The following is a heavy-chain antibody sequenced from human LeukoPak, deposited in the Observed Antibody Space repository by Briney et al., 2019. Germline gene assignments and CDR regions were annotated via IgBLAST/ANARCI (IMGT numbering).Heavy chain of an antibody. D-gene: IGHD3-9*01. Sequence: PSETLSLTCTVSGGSISSGGYYWSWLRQHPGKGLEWIGYIYYSGSTYYNPSLKSRVTISVDTSKNQFSLKLSSVTAADTAVYYCARFYYYDILTGYYGGDYFDYWGQGTLVTVSS. V-gene: IGHV4-31*03. CDR1: GGSISSGGYY. J-gene: IGHJ4*02. CDR3: ARFYYYDILTGYYGGDYFDY. CDR2: IYYSGST.